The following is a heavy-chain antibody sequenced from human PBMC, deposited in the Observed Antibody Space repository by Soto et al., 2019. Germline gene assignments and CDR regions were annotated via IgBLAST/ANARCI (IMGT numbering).Heavy chain of an antibody. CDR1: GFTFSSYA. CDR2: ISYDGSNK. Sequence: GGSLRLSCAASGFTFSSYAMHWVRQAPGKGLEWVAVISYDGSNKYYADSVKGRFTISRDNSKNTLYLQMNSLRAEDTAVYYCARDFAFDYWGQGTLVTVSS. D-gene: IGHD3-3*01. J-gene: IGHJ4*02. V-gene: IGHV3-30-3*01. CDR3: ARDFAFDY.